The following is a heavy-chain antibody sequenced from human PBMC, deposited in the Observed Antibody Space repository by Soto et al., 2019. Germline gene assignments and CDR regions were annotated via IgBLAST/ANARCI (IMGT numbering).Heavy chain of an antibody. CDR3: STAEPGLEPLFNSLEH. J-gene: IGHJ4*02. CDR1: CYTFTIYF. V-gene: IGHV1-18*01. D-gene: IGHD1-1*01. Sequence: ASVNVSFKASCYTFTIYFIILFLHSPLQWLELMGFISAYNVDTNYAQKLQCRVTITTDTSTSTAYMELRSLRSDDTAVYYCSTAEPGLEPLFNSLEHWGKGNLVNVS. CDR2: ISAYNVDT.